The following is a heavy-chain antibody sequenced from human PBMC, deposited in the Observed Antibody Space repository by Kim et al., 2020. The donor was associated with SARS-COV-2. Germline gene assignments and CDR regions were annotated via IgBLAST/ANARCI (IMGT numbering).Heavy chain of an antibody. V-gene: IGHV3-43*01. Sequence: GESLKISCAASGFNFDEYSMHWVRQSPGKGLQWVSLIRCDGSSPYYADFVKGRFLISRDNSKNVLYLQMNSLTTDDIAMYYCAKDSGQRVLDWSHFDEWGQGALVTVSS. CDR3: AKDSGQRVLDWSHFDE. D-gene: IGHD3-3*01. CDR2: IRCDGSSP. CDR1: GFNFDEYS. J-gene: IGHJ4*02.